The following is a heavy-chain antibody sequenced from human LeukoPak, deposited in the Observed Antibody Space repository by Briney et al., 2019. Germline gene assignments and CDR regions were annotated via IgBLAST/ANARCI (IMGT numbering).Heavy chain of an antibody. CDR1: GYTFTGFY. CDR2: INPNSGGT. CDR3: ARARWDRARHFDY. J-gene: IGHJ4*02. V-gene: IGHV1-2*02. D-gene: IGHD1-26*01. Sequence: HRASVKVSCKASGYTFTGFYIHWVRQAPGQGLEWMGWINPNSGGTIYAQKFQGRVTMTRDTSISTAYIELSRLRSDDTAVYYCARARWDRARHFDYWGQGTLVTVSS.